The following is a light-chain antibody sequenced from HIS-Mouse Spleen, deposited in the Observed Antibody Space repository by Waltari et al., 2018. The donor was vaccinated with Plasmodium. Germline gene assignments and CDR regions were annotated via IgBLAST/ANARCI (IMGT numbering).Light chain of an antibody. Sequence: DIEMTQSLYSLSASVGDRVTITCRASQSISSYLNWYPQNPGKAPKLLIYAASSLQSGVPSRFSGSGSGTDFTLTIISLQPEDFATYYCQQSYSTWTFGQGTKVEIK. CDR3: QQSYSTWT. CDR2: AAS. V-gene: IGKV1-39*01. CDR1: QSISSY. J-gene: IGKJ1*01.